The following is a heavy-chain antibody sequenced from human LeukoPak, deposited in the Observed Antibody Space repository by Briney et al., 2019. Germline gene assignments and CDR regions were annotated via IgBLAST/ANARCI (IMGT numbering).Heavy chain of an antibody. CDR1: GGSFSGYY. J-gene: IGHJ4*02. V-gene: IGHV4-34*01. D-gene: IGHD3-22*01. CDR2: INRSGST. Sequence: SETLSLTCAVYGGSFSGYYWSWIRQPPGKGLEWIGEINRSGSTNYNPSLKSRVTISVDTSKNQFSLKLSSVTAADTAVYYCARGRPRYYYDSSGLRLDYWGQGTLVTVSS. CDR3: ARGRPRYYYDSSGLRLDY.